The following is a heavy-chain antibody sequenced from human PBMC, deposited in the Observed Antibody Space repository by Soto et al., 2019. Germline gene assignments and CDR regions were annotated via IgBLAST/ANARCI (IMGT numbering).Heavy chain of an antibody. CDR1: GGSISSGGYY. CDR3: AREVDDLGLIMDV. J-gene: IGHJ6*03. D-gene: IGHD3-3*01. V-gene: IGHV4-31*03. CDR2: IYYSGST. Sequence: TLSLTCTVSGGSISSGGYYWSWIRQHPGKGLEWIGYIYYSGSTYYNPFLKSRVTISVDTSKNQFSLKLSSVTAADTAVYYCAREVDDLGLIMDVWGKGTTVTVSS.